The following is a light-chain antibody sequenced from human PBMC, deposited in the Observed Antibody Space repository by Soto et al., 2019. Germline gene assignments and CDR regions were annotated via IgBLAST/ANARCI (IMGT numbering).Light chain of an antibody. CDR3: QQYGSSPA. V-gene: IGKV3-20*01. CDR2: GAF. CDR1: QSVSSSY. J-gene: IGKJ5*01. Sequence: EIVLTQSPGTLSLSPGERATLSCRASQSVSSSYLAWYQQKPGQAPRLLIYGAFTRATGIPDRFTGGGSGTDFTLTISRLEPEDFAVYYCQQYGSSPAFGQGTRLEI.